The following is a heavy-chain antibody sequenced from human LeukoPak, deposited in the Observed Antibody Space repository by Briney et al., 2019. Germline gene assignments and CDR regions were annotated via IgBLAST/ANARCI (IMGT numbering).Heavy chain of an antibody. J-gene: IGHJ4*02. CDR2: IYYSGST. V-gene: IGHV4-59*01. D-gene: IGHD3-22*01. Sequence: PSETLSLTCTVSGGSISSYYWSWIRQPPGKGLEWIGYIYYSGSTSYNTSLKSRLTISEDTSRNQFSLKLSSVTAADTAVYYCASLEYYDDTSGYISWGQGTLVTVSS. CDR1: GGSISSYY. CDR3: ASLEYYDDTSGYIS.